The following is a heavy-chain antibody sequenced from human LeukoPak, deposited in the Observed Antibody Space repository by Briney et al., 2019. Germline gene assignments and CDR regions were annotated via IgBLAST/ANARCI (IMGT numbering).Heavy chain of an antibody. Sequence: SETLSLTCTVSGGSISNFYWSWIRQPPGKGLEWIGYIFYSGSANYNPSLKSRVTISVDTSKNQFSLRLTSVTAAVTAVYYCARGNGWYYPWGQGTLVTVSS. J-gene: IGHJ5*02. CDR1: GGSISNFY. CDR2: IFYSGSA. CDR3: ARGNGWYYP. V-gene: IGHV4-59*08. D-gene: IGHD6-19*01.